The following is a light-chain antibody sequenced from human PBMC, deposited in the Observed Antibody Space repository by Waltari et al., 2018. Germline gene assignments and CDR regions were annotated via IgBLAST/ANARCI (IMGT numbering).Light chain of an antibody. Sequence: IVLTQSPGTLSLCPGERATLSCRASQSVNTYLAWYQQKPGQASRLLIYGSYTRAAGIPDRFSGSGFGTDFSLTISRLEAEDFAVYYCQHHVRLPATFGQGTKVEIK. J-gene: IGKJ1*01. CDR2: GSY. CDR3: QHHVRLPAT. CDR1: QSVNTY. V-gene: IGKV3-20*01.